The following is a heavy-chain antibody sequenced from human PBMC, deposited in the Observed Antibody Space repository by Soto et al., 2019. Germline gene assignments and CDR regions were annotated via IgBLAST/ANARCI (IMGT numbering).Heavy chain of an antibody. V-gene: IGHV3-11*06. J-gene: IGHJ6*02. CDR1: GFTFSDYY. Sequence: QVQLVESGGGLVKPGGSLRLSCAASGFTFSDYYMSWIRQAPGKGLEWVSYISSSSSYTNYADSVKGRFTISRDNAKNSLYLQMNSLSAEDTAVYYCAGGPRADYGMDVWGQGTTVTVSS. CDR2: ISSSSSYT. CDR3: AGGPRADYGMDV.